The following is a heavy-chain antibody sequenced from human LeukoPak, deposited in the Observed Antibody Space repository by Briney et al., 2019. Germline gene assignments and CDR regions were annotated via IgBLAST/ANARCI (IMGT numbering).Heavy chain of an antibody. CDR3: ASYYYGSGTSLGY. CDR1: GLTFSGYW. CDR2: INQDASEK. Sequence: GGSLRLSCAVTGLTFSGYWVTWVRQAPCKSLQWVANINQDASEKYYVESVKGRFAISRDNAKSSLYLQMNSLRAEDTAVYYCASYYYGSGTSLGYWGQGTLVTVSS. V-gene: IGHV3-7*01. J-gene: IGHJ4*02. D-gene: IGHD3-10*01.